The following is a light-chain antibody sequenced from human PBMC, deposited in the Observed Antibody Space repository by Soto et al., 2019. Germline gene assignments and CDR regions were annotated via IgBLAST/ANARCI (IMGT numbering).Light chain of an antibody. Sequence: QTVVPQPPSVSGAPGQRVTISCTGSSSNIGAGYDVHWYQQLPGTAPKLLIYGNSNRPSGVPDRFSGSKSGTSASLAITGLQAEDEADYYCQSYYSSLSGYVFGTGTKLTVL. CDR3: QSYYSSLSGYV. CDR1: SSNIGAGYD. V-gene: IGLV1-40*01. CDR2: GNS. J-gene: IGLJ1*01.